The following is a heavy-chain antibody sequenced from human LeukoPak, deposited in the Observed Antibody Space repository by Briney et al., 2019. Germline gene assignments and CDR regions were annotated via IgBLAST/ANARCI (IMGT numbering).Heavy chain of an antibody. CDR3: ARDYGVIVVVPAAIGGFDY. D-gene: IGHD2-2*02. CDR1: GFTFSSYA. V-gene: IGHV3-30-3*01. CDR2: ISYDGSNK. Sequence: GGSLRLSCAASGFTFSSYAMHWVRQAPGKGLEWVAVISYDGSNKYYADSVKGRFTISRDNSKNTLYLQMNSLRAEDTAVYYCARDYGVIVVVPAAIGGFDYWGQGTLVTVSS. J-gene: IGHJ4*02.